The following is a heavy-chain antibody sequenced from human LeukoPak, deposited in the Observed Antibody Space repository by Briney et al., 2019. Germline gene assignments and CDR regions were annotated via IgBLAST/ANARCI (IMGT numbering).Heavy chain of an antibody. CDR1: GFTFSSYW. V-gene: IGHV3-74*01. J-gene: IGHJ5*02. Sequence: GGSLTLSCAASGFTFSSYWMHWVRQPPAKGLVWVSRMNSDGSSTDYADSVKGRFTISRDNAKNTLYLQMNSRRAEDTAVYYCARVLAVAGSSILRSWGQGTLVTVSS. D-gene: IGHD6-13*01. CDR2: MNSDGSST. CDR3: ARVLAVAGSSILRS.